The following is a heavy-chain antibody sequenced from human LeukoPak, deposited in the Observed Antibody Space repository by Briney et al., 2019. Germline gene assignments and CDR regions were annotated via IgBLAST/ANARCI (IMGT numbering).Heavy chain of an antibody. Sequence: PGRSLRLSCAASGFTFSSFPMHWVRQAPGKGLEWMVVVSPDGSVENYADSVKGRFTISRDNSKNTVYLQMNSLRTEDTAVYYCARASITSTYYHYYMDVWGKGTTVTVSS. V-gene: IGHV3-30*01. D-gene: IGHD3-10*01. J-gene: IGHJ6*03. CDR2: VSPDGSVE. CDR1: GFTFSSFP. CDR3: ARASITSTYYHYYMDV.